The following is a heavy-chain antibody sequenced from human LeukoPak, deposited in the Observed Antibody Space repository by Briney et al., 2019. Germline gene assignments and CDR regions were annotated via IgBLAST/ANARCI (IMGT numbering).Heavy chain of an antibody. CDR2: IYPGDSDT. V-gene: IGHV5-51*01. J-gene: IGHJ6*02. Sequence: GESLKISCKGSGYSFTSYWIGWVRQMPGKGPEWMGIIYPGDSDTRYSPSFQGQVTISADKSISTAYLQWSSLKASDTAMYYCARHVRFGELGMGGNYYYGMDVRGQGTTVTVSS. CDR3: ARHVRFGELGMGGNYYYGMDV. CDR1: GYSFTSYW. D-gene: IGHD3-10*01.